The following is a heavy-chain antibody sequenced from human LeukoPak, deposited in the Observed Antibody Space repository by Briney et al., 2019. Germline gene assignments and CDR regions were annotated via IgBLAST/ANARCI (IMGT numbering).Heavy chain of an antibody. CDR1: GGTFSGYA. CDR3: ARVELIGWFDP. Sequence: SVKVSCKASGGTFSGYAISWVRQAPGQGLEWMGGIIPIFGTANYAQKFQGRVTITADESTSTAYMELRSLRSDDTAVYYCARVELIGWFDPWGQGTLVTVSS. V-gene: IGHV1-69*13. CDR2: IIPIFGTA. D-gene: IGHD1-7*01. J-gene: IGHJ5*02.